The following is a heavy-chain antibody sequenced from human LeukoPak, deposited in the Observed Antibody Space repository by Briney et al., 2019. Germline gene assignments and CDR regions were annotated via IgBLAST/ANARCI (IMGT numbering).Heavy chain of an antibody. Sequence: VASVKVSCKASGGTFSSYAISWVRQAPGQGLEWMGGIIPIFGTANYAQKFQGRVTITADESTSTAYMELSSLRSEDTAVYYCATDNRGYSSGWYVPGIGYWGQGTLVTVSS. CDR3: ATDNRGYSSGWYVPGIGY. CDR1: GGTFSSYA. CDR2: IIPIFGTA. D-gene: IGHD6-19*01. J-gene: IGHJ4*02. V-gene: IGHV1-69*13.